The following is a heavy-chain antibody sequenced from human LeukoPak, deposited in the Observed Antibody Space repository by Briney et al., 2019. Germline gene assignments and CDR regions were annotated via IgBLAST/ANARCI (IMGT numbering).Heavy chain of an antibody. CDR2: ISSSGSTI. V-gene: IGHV3-48*03. CDR3: ARPLVYGDYVFDY. D-gene: IGHD4-17*01. J-gene: IGHJ4*02. CDR1: GFTFSSYE. Sequence: PGGSLRLSCPASGFTFSSYEMNWVRQAPGKGLEWVSYISSSGSTIYYADSVKGRFTISRDNAKNSLYLQMNSLRAEDTAVYYCARPLVYGDYVFDYWGQGTLVTVSS.